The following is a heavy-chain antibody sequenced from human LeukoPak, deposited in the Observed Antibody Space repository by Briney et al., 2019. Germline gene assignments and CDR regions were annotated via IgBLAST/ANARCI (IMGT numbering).Heavy chain of an antibody. Sequence: PSATLSLTCTVSGASVSTYFWSSLRQPAGKTLEWIGRVYASGTTYYNPSLRSRVTLSIDTSKNQFSLSLNSVTAADTAVYYCAKTHCGGGSCDKVDSWGQGILVTVSS. CDR2: VYASGTT. CDR3: AKTHCGGGSCDKVDS. D-gene: IGHD2-21*01. J-gene: IGHJ5*01. CDR1: GASVSTYF. V-gene: IGHV4-4*07.